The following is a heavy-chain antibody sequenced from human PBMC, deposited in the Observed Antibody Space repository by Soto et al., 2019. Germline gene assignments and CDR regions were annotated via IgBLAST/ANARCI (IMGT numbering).Heavy chain of an antibody. D-gene: IGHD3-3*01. Sequence: EVHLVQFGGGLVQPGGSLRLSCAGSGFTFSSYWMSWVRQAPGKRLEWVANIKPDGSENYYVDSVKGRFTISRDNAKNSLYLQMNSLRAEDTAVYYCARVLRFLEWLSRPNYLDYWGQGTLVTVSS. CDR3: ARVLRFLEWLSRPNYLDY. CDR1: GFTFSSYW. V-gene: IGHV3-7*01. J-gene: IGHJ4*02. CDR2: IKPDGSEN.